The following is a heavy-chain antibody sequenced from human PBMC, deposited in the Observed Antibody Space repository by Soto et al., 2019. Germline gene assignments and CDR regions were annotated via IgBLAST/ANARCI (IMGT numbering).Heavy chain of an antibody. J-gene: IGHJ6*02. V-gene: IGHV1-69*06. CDR3: ATRLERGANSPRGGGYYYGMDV. D-gene: IGHD1-1*01. Sequence: QVQLVQSGAEVKKPGSSVKVSCKASGGTFSSYAISWVRQAPGQGLEWMGGIIPIFGTANYAQKFQGRVTYNDHKYPRTAYMELSSLRSEDPAVYYCATRLERGANSPRGGGYYYGMDVWGQGTTVTVSS. CDR1: GGTFSSYA. CDR2: IIPIFGTA.